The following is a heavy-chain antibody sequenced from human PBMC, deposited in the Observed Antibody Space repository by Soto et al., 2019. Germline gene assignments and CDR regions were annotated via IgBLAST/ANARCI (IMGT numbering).Heavy chain of an antibody. CDR3: AKDIGGEDILTGYPFDY. CDR2: ISWNSGSI. J-gene: IGHJ4*02. V-gene: IGHV3-9*01. D-gene: IGHD3-9*01. Sequence: PGGSLRLSCAASGFTFDDYAMHWVRQAPGKGLEWVSGISWNSGSIGYADSVKGRFTISRDNAKNSLYLQMNSLRAEDTALYYCAKDIGGEDILTGYPFDYWGQGTLVTVSS. CDR1: GFTFDDYA.